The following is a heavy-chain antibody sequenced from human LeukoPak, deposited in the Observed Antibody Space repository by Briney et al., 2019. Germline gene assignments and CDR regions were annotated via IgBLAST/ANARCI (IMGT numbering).Heavy chain of an antibody. CDR3: ARDSRRGAYCSGGSCYNYYYGMDV. CDR2: IYYSGST. Sequence: SETLSLTCTVSGGSISSYYWSWIRQPPGKGLEWIGYIYYSGSTNYNPSLKSRVTISVDTSKNQFSLKLSSVTAADTAVYYCARDSRRGAYCSGGSCYNYYYGMDVWGQGTTVTVSS. D-gene: IGHD2-15*01. J-gene: IGHJ6*02. CDR1: GGSISSYY. V-gene: IGHV4-59*01.